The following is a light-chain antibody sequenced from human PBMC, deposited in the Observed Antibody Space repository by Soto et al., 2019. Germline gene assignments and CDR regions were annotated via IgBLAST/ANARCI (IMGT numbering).Light chain of an antibody. J-gene: IGKJ1*01. CDR3: QQNKEWPGT. Sequence: EIVFTQSPCTLSLSPGDRATLSCRASQSVSSYLAWYQQKPGQAPRLLIYDASSRATGIPVRFSGSGSGTEFTLTISSLQSEDFGVYYCQQNKEWPGTFGQGTKVDIK. CDR1: QSVSSY. V-gene: IGKV3-15*01. CDR2: DAS.